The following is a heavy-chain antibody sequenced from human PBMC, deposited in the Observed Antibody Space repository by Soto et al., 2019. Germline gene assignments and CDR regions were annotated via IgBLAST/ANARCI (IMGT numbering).Heavy chain of an antibody. V-gene: IGHV3-30-3*01. CDR1: GFTFSSYA. CDR2: ISYDGSNK. J-gene: IGHJ5*02. Sequence: QVQLVESGGGVVQPGRSLRLSCAASGFTFSSYAMHWVRQAPGKGLEWVAVISYDGSNKYYADSVKGRFTISRDNSKNTLYLQMNSRRAEDTAVYYCARETYYSSSFSGPPQGGWFDPWGQGTLVTVSS. CDR3: ARETYYSSSFSGPPQGGWFDP. D-gene: IGHD6-13*01.